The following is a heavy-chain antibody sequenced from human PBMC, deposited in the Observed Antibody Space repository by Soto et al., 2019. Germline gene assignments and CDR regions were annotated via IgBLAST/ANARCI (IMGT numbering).Heavy chain of an antibody. V-gene: IGHV1-2*02. CDR2: INPNSGGT. CDR1: GYTFTGYY. J-gene: IGHJ4*02. D-gene: IGHD1-26*01. Sequence: QVQLVQSGAEVKKPGASVKVSCKASGYTFTGYYMHWVRQAPGQGLEWMGWINPNSGGTNYAQKFQGRVTMTRDTSISTAYMELSRLRSDDTAVYYCASNRATKHKSNFRVLFGYFDYWGQGTLVTVSS. CDR3: ASNRATKHKSNFRVLFGYFDY.